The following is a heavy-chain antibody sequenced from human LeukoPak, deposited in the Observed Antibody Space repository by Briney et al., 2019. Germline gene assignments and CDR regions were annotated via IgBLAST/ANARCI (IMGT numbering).Heavy chain of an antibody. CDR2: ISANGGGT. Sequence: GGSLRLSCAASGFTVSSNYMSWVRQAPGKGLEWVSAISANGGGTYYADSVKGRFTISRDNSKNTLYLQMNSLRAEDTAVYYCAKGSSPFDYWGQGTLVTVSS. CDR1: GFTVSSNY. D-gene: IGHD6-13*01. CDR3: AKGSSPFDY. V-gene: IGHV3-23*01. J-gene: IGHJ4*02.